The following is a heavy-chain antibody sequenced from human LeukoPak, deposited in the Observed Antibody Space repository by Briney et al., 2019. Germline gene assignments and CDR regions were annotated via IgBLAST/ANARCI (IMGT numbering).Heavy chain of an antibody. CDR2: INHSGST. V-gene: IGHV4-34*01. Sequence: SETLSLTCAVYGGSFSGYYWSWIRQPPGKGLGWIGEINHSGSTNYNPSLKSRVTISVDTSKNQFSLKLSSVTAADTAVYYCARDPGYSYGHLDVWGQGTTVTVSS. D-gene: IGHD5-18*01. CDR1: GGSFSGYY. CDR3: ARDPGYSYGHLDV. J-gene: IGHJ6*02.